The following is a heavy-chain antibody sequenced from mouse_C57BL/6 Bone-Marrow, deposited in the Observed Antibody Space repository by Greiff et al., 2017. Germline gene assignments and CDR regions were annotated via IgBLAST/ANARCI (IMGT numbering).Heavy chain of an antibody. J-gene: IGHJ1*03. D-gene: IGHD2-5*01. CDR1: GYTFTSYW. Sequence: QVQLQQPGAELVKPGASVKMSCTASGYTFTSYWITWVQQRPGKGLEWIGAIYPGGGCTNSHEKFRSKATLTVDTSSSTAYMQLSSLTSEDSAVYDCARPYYSNYWYVDGWGTGTTVTVSS. V-gene: IGHV1-55*01. CDR3: ARPYYSNYWYVDG. CDR2: IYPGGGCT.